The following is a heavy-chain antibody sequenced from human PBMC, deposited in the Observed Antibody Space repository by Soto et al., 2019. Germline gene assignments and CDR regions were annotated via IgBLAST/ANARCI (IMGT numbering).Heavy chain of an antibody. D-gene: IGHD2-15*01. CDR2: IYWDDDK. J-gene: IGHJ6*02. CDR3: AHKGGRGAGMDV. V-gene: IGHV2-5*08. CDR1: GGSISSYYW. Sequence: TLSLTCTVSGGSISSYYWSWIRQPPGKALEWLALIYWDDDKRYSPFLQSRITITKDTSKNQVVLTMTNMDPVDTATYYCAHKGGRGAGMDVWGQGTTVTVSS.